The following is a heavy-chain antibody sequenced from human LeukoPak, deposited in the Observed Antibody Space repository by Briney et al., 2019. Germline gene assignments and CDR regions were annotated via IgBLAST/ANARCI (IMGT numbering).Heavy chain of an antibody. CDR1: GFTFSTYC. Sequence: GGSLRLSCAAPGFTFSTYCMHWVRQAPGKGPMWVSRICPDGTVTSYADSVKGRFTISRDNAKNTLYLQMNSLRAEDTAVYYCARVGSVDIAARALDYWGQGTLVTVSS. CDR2: ICPDGTVT. J-gene: IGHJ4*02. CDR3: ARVGSVDIAARALDY. V-gene: IGHV3-74*01. D-gene: IGHD6-6*01.